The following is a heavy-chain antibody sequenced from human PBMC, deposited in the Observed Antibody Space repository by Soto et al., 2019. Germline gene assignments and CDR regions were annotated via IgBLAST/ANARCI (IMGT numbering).Heavy chain of an antibody. Sequence: SETLSLTCAVYGGSVNGYYWNWIRQPPGKGLEWIGYINYSGSTHYNPSLKSRVTISVDTSKNQFSLKLSSMTAADTAVYYCAKDTVINYYYYGMDVWGQGTTVTVSS. V-gene: IGHV4-34*09. CDR3: AKDTVINYYYYGMDV. CDR1: GGSVNGYY. J-gene: IGHJ6*02. D-gene: IGHD4-17*01. CDR2: INYSGST.